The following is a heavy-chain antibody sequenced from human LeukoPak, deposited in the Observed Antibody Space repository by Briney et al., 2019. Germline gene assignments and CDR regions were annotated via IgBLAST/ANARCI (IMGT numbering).Heavy chain of an antibody. V-gene: IGHV3-30*02. D-gene: IGHD6-6*01. CDR2: IRYDGNNK. J-gene: IGHJ4*02. CDR3: AKVGDTYSSSSPFDY. CDR1: GFTFSRYG. Sequence: PGGSLRLSCAASGFTFSRYGMHWVRQAPGKGLEWVAFIRYDGNNKYYADSVKGRFTISRDNSKNTLYLQMNSLRAEDTAGYHCAKVGDTYSSSSPFDYWGQGTLVTVSS.